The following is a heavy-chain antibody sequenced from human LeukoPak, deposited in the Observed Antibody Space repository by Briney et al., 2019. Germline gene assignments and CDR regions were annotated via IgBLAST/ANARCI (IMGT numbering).Heavy chain of an antibody. CDR2: IYYSGST. J-gene: IGHJ2*01. Sequence: PSETLSLTCTVSGGSISSGDYYWSWIRQPPGKGLEWIGYIYYSGSTYYNPSLKSRVTISVDTSKNQFSLKLSSVTAADTAVYYCARDERTQPTYWYFDLWGRGTLVTVSS. D-gene: IGHD1-1*01. V-gene: IGHV4-30-4*01. CDR3: ARDERTQPTYWYFDL. CDR1: GGSISSGDYY.